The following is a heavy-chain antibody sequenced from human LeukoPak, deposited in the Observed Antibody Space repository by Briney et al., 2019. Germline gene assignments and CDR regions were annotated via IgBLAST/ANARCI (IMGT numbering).Heavy chain of an antibody. D-gene: IGHD3-22*01. V-gene: IGHV4-31*03. CDR2: IYYSGST. CDR3: ARAGDSSGYYPSEYYGMDV. J-gene: IGHJ6*02. CDR1: GGSISSGGYS. Sequence: PSQTLSLTCTVSGGSISSGGYSWSWIRQHPGKGLEWIGYIYYSGSTYYNPSLKSRVTISVDTSKNQFSLKLSSVTAADTAVYYCARAGDSSGYYPSEYYGMDVWGQGTTVTVSS.